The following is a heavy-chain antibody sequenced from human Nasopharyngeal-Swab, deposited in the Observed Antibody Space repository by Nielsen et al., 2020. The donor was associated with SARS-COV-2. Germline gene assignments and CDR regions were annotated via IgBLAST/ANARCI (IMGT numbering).Heavy chain of an antibody. D-gene: IGHD3-9*01. CDR2: INHSGGT. J-gene: IGHJ3*02. V-gene: IGHV4-34*01. CDR1: GGSFSDYY. CDR3: ARGTGHGAFDI. Sequence: GSLRLSCAVYGGSFSDYYWNWIRQPPGKGLEWIGEINHSGGTNDNPSLKSRVTISVDTSKNQFSLKLSSVTAADTAVYYCARGTGHGAFDIWGRGTMVTVSS.